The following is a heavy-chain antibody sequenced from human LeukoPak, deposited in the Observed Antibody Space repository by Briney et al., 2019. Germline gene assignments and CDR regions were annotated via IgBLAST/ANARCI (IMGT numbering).Heavy chain of an antibody. Sequence: PGGSLRLFCGASGFTFSKDSMNWVRQAPGKGLEWVSYFNGGCSILCCADSVRVRFTISRVNAKNSLYLQMNSLRAEDTAVYYCVRDNPRCCGVIPANIDDYWGQGTLVTVSS. CDR2: FNGGCSIL. CDR1: GFTFSKDS. J-gene: IGHJ4*02. V-gene: IGHV3-48*01. CDR3: VRDNPRCCGVIPANIDDY. D-gene: IGHD2-21*01.